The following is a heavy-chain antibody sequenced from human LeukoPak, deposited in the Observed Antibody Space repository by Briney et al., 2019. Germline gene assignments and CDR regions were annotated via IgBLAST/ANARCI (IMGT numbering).Heavy chain of an antibody. V-gene: IGHV3-11*04. D-gene: IGHD1-26*01. Sequence: PGGSLRLSCAASGSTFSDYYMTWIRQAPGKGLEWVSYITTSGNTIHYADSVKGRFTISRDNAKNSLYLQMNSLRAEDSAVYYCVRVYSGNHYGIDYWGQGTLVTVSS. CDR2: ITTSGNTI. CDR3: VRVYSGNHYGIDY. J-gene: IGHJ4*02. CDR1: GSTFSDYY.